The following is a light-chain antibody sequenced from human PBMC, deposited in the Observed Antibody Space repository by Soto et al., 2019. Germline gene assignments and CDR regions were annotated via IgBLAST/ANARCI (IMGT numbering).Light chain of an antibody. J-gene: IGKJ2*01. CDR3: QQYNSYALYT. CDR2: DAS. CDR1: QSISSW. Sequence: DIQMTQSPSTLSASVGDIVTITCRASQSISSWLAWYQQKPGKVPKVLIYDASTLESGVPSRFSGSGSGTEFTLTISSLQPDDFATYYCQQYNSYALYTFGQGTKLEIK. V-gene: IGKV1-5*01.